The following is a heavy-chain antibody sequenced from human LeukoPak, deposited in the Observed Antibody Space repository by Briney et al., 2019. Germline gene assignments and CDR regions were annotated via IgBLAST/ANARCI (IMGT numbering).Heavy chain of an antibody. Sequence: SETLSLTCTVSGGSISSSSYYWGWIRQPPGKGLEWIGSIYYSGSTYYNPSLKSRVTISVDTSKNQFSPKLSSVTAADTAVYYCARLSQGIAVAVTFDYWGQGTLVTLSS. V-gene: IGHV4-39*01. D-gene: IGHD6-19*01. CDR2: IYYSGST. J-gene: IGHJ4*02. CDR3: ARLSQGIAVAVTFDY. CDR1: GGSISSSSYY.